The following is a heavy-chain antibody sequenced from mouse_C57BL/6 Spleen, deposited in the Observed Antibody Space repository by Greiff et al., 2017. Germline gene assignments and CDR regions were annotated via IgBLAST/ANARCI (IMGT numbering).Heavy chain of an antibody. V-gene: IGHV1-61*01. J-gene: IGHJ3*01. CDR2: IYPSDSEP. Sequence: QVHVKQPGAELVRPGSSVKLSCKASGYTFTSYWMDWVKQRPGQGLEWIGNIYPSDSEPNYNQKFKDKATLTVDKSSSTAYMQLSSLTSADSAVYDCAKGIYYDYDGGFAYWGQGTLVTVSA. D-gene: IGHD2-4*01. CDR3: AKGIYYDYDGGFAY. CDR1: GYTFTSYW.